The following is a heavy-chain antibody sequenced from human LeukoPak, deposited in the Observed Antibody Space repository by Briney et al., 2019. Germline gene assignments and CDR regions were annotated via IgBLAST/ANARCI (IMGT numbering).Heavy chain of an antibody. Sequence: GGSLRLSCAASGFTFSSYAMSWVRQAPGKGLEWVSAISGSGGSTYYADSVKGRFTISRDNSKNTLYLQMNSLRAEDTAVYYCAREMATSGYYYYYMDVWGKGTTVTVSS. CDR1: GFTFSSYA. V-gene: IGHV3-23*01. CDR2: ISGSGGST. CDR3: AREMATSGYYYYYMDV. D-gene: IGHD5-24*01. J-gene: IGHJ6*03.